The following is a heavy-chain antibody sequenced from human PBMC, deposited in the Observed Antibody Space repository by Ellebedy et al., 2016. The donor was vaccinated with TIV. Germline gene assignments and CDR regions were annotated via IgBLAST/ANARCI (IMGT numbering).Heavy chain of an antibody. CDR2: INSDGSST. J-gene: IGHJ4*02. CDR1: GFTFSSYW. V-gene: IGHV3-74*01. D-gene: IGHD3-10*01. CDR3: AKLYGSGSYSSIDY. Sequence: GGSLRLXXAASGFTFSSYWMHWVRQAPGKGLVWVSRINSDGSSTSYADSVKGRFTISRDNSKNTLYLQMNSLRAEDTAVYYCAKLYGSGSYSSIDYWGQGTLVTVSS.